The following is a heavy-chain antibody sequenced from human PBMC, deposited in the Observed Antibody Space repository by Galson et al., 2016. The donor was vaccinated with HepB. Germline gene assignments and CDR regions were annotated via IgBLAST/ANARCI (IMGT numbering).Heavy chain of an antibody. Sequence: SETLSLTCSVSGDSISISNHYWGWIRQPPGKGLEWIGSIYYGGSPYHNPSLKSRVTISGDTSKNQFSLKVTSINASDTAVYYCARHLLGIASGFDYWGQGTLVTVSS. D-gene: IGHD7-27*01. V-gene: IGHV4-39*01. CDR2: IYYGGSP. CDR1: GDSISISNHY. J-gene: IGHJ4*02. CDR3: ARHLLGIASGFDY.